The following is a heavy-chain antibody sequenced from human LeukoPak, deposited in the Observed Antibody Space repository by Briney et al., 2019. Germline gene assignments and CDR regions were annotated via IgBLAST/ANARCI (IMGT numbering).Heavy chain of an antibody. CDR1: GFTFSSYG. D-gene: IGHD1-26*01. Sequence: GGSLRLSCAASGFTFSSYGMHWVRQAPGKGLEWVAFIRYDGSNKYYADSVKGRFTISRDNSKNTLYLQMNSLRAGDTAVYYCAKDSKIVGATFRSYHYMDVWGKGTAVTVSS. V-gene: IGHV3-30*02. CDR2: IRYDGSNK. CDR3: AKDSKIVGATFRSYHYMDV. J-gene: IGHJ6*03.